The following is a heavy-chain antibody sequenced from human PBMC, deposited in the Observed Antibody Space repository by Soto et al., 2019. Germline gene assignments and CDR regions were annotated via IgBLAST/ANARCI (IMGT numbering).Heavy chain of an antibody. CDR1: GFSLSTSGMC. D-gene: IGHD1-7*01. CDR3: ARSNSRTTRAFDI. J-gene: IGHJ3*02. CDR2: IDWDGNQ. V-gene: IGHV2-70*01. Sequence: GSGPTLVNPTQTLTLTLTFSGFSLSTSGMCVTWIRQPPGRALEWLALIDWDGNQYYDSSLRTRLTISKDTSKNQVVLSLTNMDPVDTATYYCARSNSRTTRAFDIWGQGTMVTVSS.